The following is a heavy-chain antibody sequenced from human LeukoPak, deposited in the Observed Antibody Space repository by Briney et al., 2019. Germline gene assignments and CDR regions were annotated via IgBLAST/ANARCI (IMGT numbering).Heavy chain of an antibody. V-gene: IGHV4-4*07. D-gene: IGHD6-19*01. J-gene: IGHJ4*02. CDR1: GGSISSYY. CDR2: IYTSGST. CDR3: ARDGSGWYDNYFDY. Sequence: SETLSLTCTASGGSISSYYWSWIRQPAGKGLEWIGRIYTSGSTNYNPSLKSRVTMSVDTSKNQFSLKLSSVTAADTAVYYCARDGSGWYDNYFDYWGQGTLVTVSS.